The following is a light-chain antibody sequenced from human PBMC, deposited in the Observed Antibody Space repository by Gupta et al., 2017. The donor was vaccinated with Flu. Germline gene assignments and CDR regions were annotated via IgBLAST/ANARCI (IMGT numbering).Light chain of an antibody. J-gene: IGKJ4*01. CDR1: QGISNY. CDR2: DAS. CDR3: QQDDNLPNT. Sequence: PSSLSASVGDRVTITCQASQGISNYLNWYQQRPGKAPKLLIYDASNLKTGVPSRFSGSGSGTDFSFTISSLQPEDIATYYCQQDDNLPNTFGGGTKVEIK. V-gene: IGKV1-33*01.